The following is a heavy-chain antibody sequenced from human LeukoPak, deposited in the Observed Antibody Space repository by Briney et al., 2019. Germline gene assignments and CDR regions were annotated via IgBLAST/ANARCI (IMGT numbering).Heavy chain of an antibody. CDR3: VRVLPVPYPRDS. D-gene: IGHD3-10*02. CDR2: FFQSQKS. Sequence: PSETLSLTCVMSGHSTSRGYYWAWFRQSPGKGPEWIATFFQSQKSFYNASLESRVIMSLDTSKSQFSLNLTSVTAADTGVYYCVRVLPVPYPRDSWGQGTHVTVSS. J-gene: IGHJ4*02. V-gene: IGHV4-38-2*01. CDR1: GHSTSRGYY.